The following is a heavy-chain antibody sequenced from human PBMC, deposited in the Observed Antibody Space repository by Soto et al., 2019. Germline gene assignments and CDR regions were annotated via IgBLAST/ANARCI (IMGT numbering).Heavy chain of an antibody. CDR3: AVCLRFGESGY. V-gene: IGHV4-34*01. Sequence: QVQLQQWGAGLLKPSETLSLTCAVYGGSFSGYYWSWIRQPPGKGLEWIGEINHSGSTNYNPSLKSRVLISVDTSKNQFSLRLSSVTAADTAVYYCAVCLRFGESGYWGQGTLVTVSS. CDR1: GGSFSGYY. D-gene: IGHD3-10*01. CDR2: INHSGST. J-gene: IGHJ4*02.